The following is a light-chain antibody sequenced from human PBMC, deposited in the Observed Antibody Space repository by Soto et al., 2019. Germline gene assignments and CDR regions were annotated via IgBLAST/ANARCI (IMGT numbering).Light chain of an antibody. CDR1: QSVSSSY. CDR3: HQYGSSPIT. V-gene: IGKV3D-20*01. J-gene: IGKJ5*01. Sequence: EIVLTQSPATLSLSPGERATLSCGASQSVSSSYLAWYQQKPGLAPRLLIYDASSRATGIPDRFSGSGSGADFTLTISRLEPEDFAVDYCHQYGSSPITFGQGTRLEIK. CDR2: DAS.